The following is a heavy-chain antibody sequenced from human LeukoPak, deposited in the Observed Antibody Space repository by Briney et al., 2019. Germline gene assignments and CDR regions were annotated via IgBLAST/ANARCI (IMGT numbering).Heavy chain of an antibody. CDR1: GFLFRTYN. J-gene: IGHJ4*02. CDR3: AREPLEALAGTRDY. D-gene: IGHD6-19*01. CDR2: ISLISTAI. Sequence: GGSLRLSCATSGFLFRTYNMHWVRQAPGKGLEWVSYISLISTAIYYADSVKGRFIVSRDNAKNSLYLQMNSVRAEDTAVYYCAREPLEALAGTRDYWGQGTLVTVSS. V-gene: IGHV3-48*01.